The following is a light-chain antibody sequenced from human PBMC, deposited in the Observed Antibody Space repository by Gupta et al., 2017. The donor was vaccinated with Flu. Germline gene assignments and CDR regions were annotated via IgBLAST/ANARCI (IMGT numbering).Light chain of an antibody. CDR3: ASWDDNLYGWV. J-gene: IGLJ3*02. CDR2: RSD. Sequence: QSVLTQPPSASGTPGQRVTIICSGSNSNLGSNAVNWYQHFPGTAPKILIYRSDQRPSGVPDRFSGSKSGTSASLAISGLQSEDEADYYCASWDDNLYGWVFGGGTKLTVL. V-gene: IGLV1-44*01. CDR1: NSNLGSNA.